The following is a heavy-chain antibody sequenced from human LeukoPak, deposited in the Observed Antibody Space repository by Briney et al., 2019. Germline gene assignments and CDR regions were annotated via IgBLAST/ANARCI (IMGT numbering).Heavy chain of an antibody. D-gene: IGHD1-26*01. V-gene: IGHV1-46*01. CDR2: INPSGDST. Sequence: ASVKVSCKASGDTFTSYYMHWVRQAPGQGLEWMGIINPSGDSTSSAQTFQGRVTMTADTSTNTAYMDLRSLRSDDTAVYYCARASGHYYYYYMDVWAKGTTVTISS. J-gene: IGHJ6*03. CDR3: ARASGHYYYYYMDV. CDR1: GDTFTSYY.